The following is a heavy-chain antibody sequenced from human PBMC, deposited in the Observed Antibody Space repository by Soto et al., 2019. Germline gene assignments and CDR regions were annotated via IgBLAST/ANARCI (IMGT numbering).Heavy chain of an antibody. Sequence: QVQLVQSGPEVKNPGASVKVSCKASGYTFSNYGIKWVRQAPGQGLEWVGWITTYNGNRHYAEKFQGRATMTTDTSPSTTYMELRSLTSDDTCVYYCARDAQSKAFAADGSSDYWGQGTLVTVSS. CDR1: GYTFSNYG. CDR3: ARDAQSKAFAADGSSDY. D-gene: IGHD2-15*01. V-gene: IGHV1-18*01. CDR2: ITTYNGNR. J-gene: IGHJ4*02.